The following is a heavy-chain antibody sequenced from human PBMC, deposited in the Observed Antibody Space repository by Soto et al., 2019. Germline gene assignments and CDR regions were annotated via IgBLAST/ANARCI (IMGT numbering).Heavy chain of an antibody. Sequence: NPSETLSLTCTVSGGSISSSSYYWGWIRQPPGKGLEWIGSIYYSGSTYYNPSLKSRVTISVDTSKNQFSLKLSSVTAADTAVYYCARSLGTVYDSLPDYWGQGTLVTVSS. CDR1: GGSISSSSYY. J-gene: IGHJ4*01. CDR2: IYYSGST. V-gene: IGHV4-39*01. CDR3: ARSLGTVYDSLPDY. D-gene: IGHD3-22*01.